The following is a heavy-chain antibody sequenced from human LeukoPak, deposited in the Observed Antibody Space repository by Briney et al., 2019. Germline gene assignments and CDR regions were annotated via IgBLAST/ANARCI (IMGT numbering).Heavy chain of an antibody. CDR2: IYPGDSDT. V-gene: IGHV5-51*01. CDR1: GYNFIFTSYW. D-gene: IGHD6-13*01. Sequence: GESLKISCKVSGYNFIFTSYWIGWVRQMPGKGLEWMGVIYPGDSDTRYSPSFQGQVTISADKSISTAYLQSSSLKASDTAMYYCARLGQYSSGWSPGYWGQGTLVTVSS. CDR3: ARLGQYSSGWSPGY. J-gene: IGHJ4*02.